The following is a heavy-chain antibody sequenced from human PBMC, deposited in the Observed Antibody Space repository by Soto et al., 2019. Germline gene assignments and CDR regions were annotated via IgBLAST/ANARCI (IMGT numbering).Heavy chain of an antibody. CDR1: GGTFSSYT. J-gene: IGHJ4*02. Sequence: QVQLVQSGAEVKKPGSSVKVSCKASGGTFSSYTISWVRQAPGQGLEWMGRIIPILDIANYAQKFQGRVTITADKSTSTAYMELSSLRSEDTAVYYCARGTLGYCSSTSCYGGKGFDYWGQGTLVTVSS. D-gene: IGHD2-2*01. CDR3: ARGTLGYCSSTSCYGGKGFDY. V-gene: IGHV1-69*02. CDR2: IIPILDIA.